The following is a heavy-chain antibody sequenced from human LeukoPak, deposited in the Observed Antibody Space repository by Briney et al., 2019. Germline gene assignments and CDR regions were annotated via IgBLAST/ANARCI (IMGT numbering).Heavy chain of an antibody. CDR1: GGSISSGDYY. Sequence: SETLSLTCTVSGGSISSGDYYWSWIRQPPGKGLEWIGYIYYSGNTYNNPSLKSRVTISVDTSKNQFSLKLSSVTAADTAVYYCARATYYYDSSGYYLPNYWGQGTLVTVSS. D-gene: IGHD3-22*01. V-gene: IGHV4-30-4*01. J-gene: IGHJ4*02. CDR3: ARATYYYDSSGYYLPNY. CDR2: IYYSGNT.